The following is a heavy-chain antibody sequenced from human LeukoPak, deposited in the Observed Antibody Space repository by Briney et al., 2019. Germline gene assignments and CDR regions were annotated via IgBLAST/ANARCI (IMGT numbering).Heavy chain of an antibody. J-gene: IGHJ4*02. CDR1: GGSISSSSYY. D-gene: IGHD5/OR15-5a*01. V-gene: IGHV4-39*07. CDR2: IYYSGST. CDR3: ARGVYGAALDFDY. Sequence: SETLSLTCTVSGGSISSSSYYWGWIRQPPGKGLEWIGSIYYSGSTYYNPSLKSRVTISVDTSKNQFSLKLSSVTAADTAVYYCARGVYGAALDFDYWGQGTLVTVSS.